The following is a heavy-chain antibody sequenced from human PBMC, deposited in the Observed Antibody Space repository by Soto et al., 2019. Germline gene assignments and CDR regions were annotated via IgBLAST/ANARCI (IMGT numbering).Heavy chain of an antibody. V-gene: IGHV3-11*01. D-gene: IGHD3-16*01. Sequence: QVQLVESGGGLVKPGGSLRLSCVASGFTFSDYYMTWIRQAPGKGLDWVSCITTSGGTIYSADSVKGRFTISRDNAKNSLYLQMNSLRAEDTAVYYCGRHHRYGGNAFDIWGQGTRVTVSS. CDR3: GRHHRYGGNAFDI. CDR1: GFTFSDYY. CDR2: ITTSGGTI. J-gene: IGHJ3*02.